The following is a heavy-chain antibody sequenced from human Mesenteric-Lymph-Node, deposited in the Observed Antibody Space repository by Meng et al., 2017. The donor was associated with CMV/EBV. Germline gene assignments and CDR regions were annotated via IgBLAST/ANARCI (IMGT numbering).Heavy chain of an antibody. CDR2: ISGSGGST. V-gene: IGHV3-23*01. Sequence: GESLKISCAASGFTFSSYAMSWVRQAPGKGLEWVSAISGSGGSTYYADSVKGRFTISRDNSKNTLYLQMNSLRAEDTAVYYCAKDGEMEGYFDYWGQGTLVTVSS. J-gene: IGHJ4*02. CDR1: GFTFSSYA. CDR3: AKDGEMEGYFDY. D-gene: IGHD5-24*01.